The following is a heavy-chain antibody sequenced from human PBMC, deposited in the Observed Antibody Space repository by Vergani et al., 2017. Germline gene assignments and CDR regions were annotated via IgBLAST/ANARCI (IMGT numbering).Heavy chain of an antibody. CDR2: ISGSGGST. V-gene: IGHV3-23*01. CDR3: AKSHVSRLGEWDAFDI. D-gene: IGHD3-16*01. Sequence: EVQLLESGGGLVQPGGSLRLSCAASGFTFSSYAMSWVRQAPGKGLEWVSAISGSGGSTYYADSVKGRFTISRDNSKNTLYLQMNSLRAEDTAVYYCAKSHVSRLGEWDAFDIGGQGTMVTVSS. CDR1: GFTFSSYA. J-gene: IGHJ3*02.